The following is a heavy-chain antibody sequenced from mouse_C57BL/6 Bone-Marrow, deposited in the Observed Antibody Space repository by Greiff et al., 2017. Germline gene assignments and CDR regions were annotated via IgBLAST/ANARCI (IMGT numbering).Heavy chain of an antibody. D-gene: IGHD2-5*01. Sequence: VQLVESGPGLVAPSQSLSITCTVSGFSLTSYALSWVRQPPGKGLVWLGVIWTGGGTNYNSALKSRLSISKDNSKSQVFLKKNSLQTDDTARYYWARNYSNYVDWYFDVWGTGTTVTVSS. V-gene: IGHV2-9-1*01. J-gene: IGHJ1*03. CDR1: GFSLTSYA. CDR2: IWTGGGT. CDR3: ARNYSNYVDWYFDV.